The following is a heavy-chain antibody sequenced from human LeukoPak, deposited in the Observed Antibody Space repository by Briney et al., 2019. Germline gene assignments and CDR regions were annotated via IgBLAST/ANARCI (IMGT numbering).Heavy chain of an antibody. CDR1: GGSFSGYY. Sequence: PSETLSLTCAVYGGSFSGYYWSWIRQPPGKGLEWIGEINHSGSTNYNPSLKSRVTISVDTSKNQLSLKLSSVTAADTAVYYCARSMTTVTTGWFDPWGQGTLVTVSS. V-gene: IGHV4-34*01. CDR3: ARSMTTVTTGWFDP. D-gene: IGHD4-17*01. J-gene: IGHJ5*02. CDR2: INHSGST.